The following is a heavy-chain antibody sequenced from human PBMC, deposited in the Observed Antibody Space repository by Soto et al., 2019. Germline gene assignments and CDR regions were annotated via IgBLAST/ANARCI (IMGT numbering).Heavy chain of an antibody. J-gene: IGHJ6*02. CDR3: ARVRALLRGMDV. D-gene: IGHD1-26*01. CDR1: RFTFSNYA. CDR2: ISGSGGST. Sequence: PGGSLRLSCAASRFTFSNYAMSWVRQAPGKGLEWVSTISGSGGSTYYADSVKGRFTISRDNSKNTLYLQINSLRAEDTAIYYCARVRALLRGMDVWGQGTTVTVSS. V-gene: IGHV3-23*01.